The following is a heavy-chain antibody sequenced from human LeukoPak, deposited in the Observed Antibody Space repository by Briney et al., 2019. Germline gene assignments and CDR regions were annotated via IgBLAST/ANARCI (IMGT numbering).Heavy chain of an antibody. J-gene: IGHJ6*03. D-gene: IGHD3-3*01. CDR2: INPNSGGT. Sequence: ASVKVSCKASGYTFTGYYMHWVRQAPGQGLEWMGWINPNSGGTNYAQKFQGRVTMTRDTSISTAYMELSRLRSDDTAVYYCAIPRRIFGVVRSYYYYYMDVWGKGTTVTVSS. CDR1: GYTFTGYY. CDR3: AIPRRIFGVVRSYYYYYMDV. V-gene: IGHV1-2*02.